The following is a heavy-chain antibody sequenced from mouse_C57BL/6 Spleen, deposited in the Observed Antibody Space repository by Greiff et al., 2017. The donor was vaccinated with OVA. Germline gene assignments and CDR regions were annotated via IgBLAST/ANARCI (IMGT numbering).Heavy chain of an antibody. V-gene: IGHV5-17*01. J-gene: IGHJ4*01. CDR2: ISSGSSTI. D-gene: IGHD3-1*01. CDR3: ARRRGDYYYAMDY. CDR1: GFTFSDYY. Sequence: EVMLVESGGGLVQPGGSLKLSCAASGFTFSDYYMYWVRQTPEKRLEWVAYISSGSSTIYYADTVKGRFTISRDNAKNTLFLQMTSLRSEDTAMYYCARRRGDYYYAMDYWGQGTSVTVSS.